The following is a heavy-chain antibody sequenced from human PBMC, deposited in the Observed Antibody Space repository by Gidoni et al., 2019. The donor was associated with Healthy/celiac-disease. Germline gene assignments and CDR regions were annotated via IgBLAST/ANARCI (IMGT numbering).Heavy chain of an antibody. Sequence: QVQLQESGPGLVKPSETLSLTCTVSGGSISSYYWSWIRQPPGKGLEWIGYIYYSGSTNYNPSLKSRVTISVDTSKNQFSLKLSSVTAADTAVYYCAAGPLEEMATIFAFDIWGQGTMVTVSS. D-gene: IGHD5-12*01. V-gene: IGHV4-59*01. J-gene: IGHJ3*02. CDR3: AAGPLEEMATIFAFDI. CDR1: GGSISSYY. CDR2: IYYSGST.